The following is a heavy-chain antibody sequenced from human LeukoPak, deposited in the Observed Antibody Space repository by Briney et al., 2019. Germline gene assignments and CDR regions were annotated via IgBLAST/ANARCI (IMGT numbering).Heavy chain of an antibody. CDR2: ISYDGSNK. J-gene: IGHJ4*02. Sequence: PGRSLRLSCAASGFTFSSYAMHWVRQAPGKGLEWVAVISYDGSNKYYADSVKGRFTISRDNSKNTLYLQMSSLRAEDTAVYFCARGYNSRAATTDCCPLDYWGQGTLVTVSS. D-gene: IGHD1-26*01. V-gene: IGHV3-30-3*01. CDR3: ARGYNSRAATTDCCPLDY. CDR1: GFTFSSYA.